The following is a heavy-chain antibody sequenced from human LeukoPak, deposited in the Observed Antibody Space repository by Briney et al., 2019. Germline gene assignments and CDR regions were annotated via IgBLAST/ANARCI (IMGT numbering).Heavy chain of an antibody. V-gene: IGHV1-69*13. CDR2: IIPMFNKV. Sequence: SVKVSCKASGGTFSSYSITWVRQAPGQGLEWMGGIIPMFNKVDYAQKFQDRVTISADESTSTAYMELRSLRSDDTAVYYCARGLEWLTRRHTWFDPWGQGTLVTVSS. CDR1: GGTFSSYS. J-gene: IGHJ5*02. D-gene: IGHD3-3*01. CDR3: ARGLEWLTRRHTWFDP.